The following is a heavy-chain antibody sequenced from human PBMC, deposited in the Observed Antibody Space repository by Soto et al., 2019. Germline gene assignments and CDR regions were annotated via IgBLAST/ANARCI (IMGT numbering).Heavy chain of an antibody. Sequence: QVQLQESGPGLVKPSQTLSLTCTVSGGSISSGDYYRNWIRQPPGKGLEWIGSVYYSGSTYYSRSLKSRVTISEGTSKNQFPLKLSSVTAADTAVYYCVRGDPGACSSTSCSDAFDLWGRGTMVAVSS. V-gene: IGHV4-30-4*01. J-gene: IGHJ3*01. CDR1: GGSISSGDYY. CDR2: VYYSGST. CDR3: VRGDPGACSSTSCSDAFDL. D-gene: IGHD2-2*01.